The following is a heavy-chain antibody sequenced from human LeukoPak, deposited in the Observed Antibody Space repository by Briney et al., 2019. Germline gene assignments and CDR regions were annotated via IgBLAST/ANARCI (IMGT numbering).Heavy chain of an antibody. J-gene: IGHJ4*02. D-gene: IGHD3-22*01. Sequence: PGGSLRLSCAASGFTFSSYAMHWVRQAPGKGLEWVAVISYDGSNKYYADSVKGRFTISRDNSKNTLYLQMNSLRAEDTAVYYCARDSRWLLPGTNFDYWGQGTLVTVSS. CDR2: ISYDGSNK. V-gene: IGHV3-30-3*01. CDR3: ARDSRWLLPGTNFDY. CDR1: GFTFSSYA.